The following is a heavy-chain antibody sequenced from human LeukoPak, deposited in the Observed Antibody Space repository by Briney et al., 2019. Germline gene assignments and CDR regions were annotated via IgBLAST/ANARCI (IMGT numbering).Heavy chain of an antibody. CDR2: ISGSGGST. CDR3: ANLSPRIAAAGSY. Sequence: AGGSLRLSCAASGFTFSSYAMSWVRQAPGKGLEWVSAISGSGGSTYYADSVKGRFTISRDNSKNTLYLQMYSLRAEDTAVYYCANLSPRIAAAGSYWGQGTLVTVSS. CDR1: GFTFSSYA. J-gene: IGHJ4*02. D-gene: IGHD6-13*01. V-gene: IGHV3-23*01.